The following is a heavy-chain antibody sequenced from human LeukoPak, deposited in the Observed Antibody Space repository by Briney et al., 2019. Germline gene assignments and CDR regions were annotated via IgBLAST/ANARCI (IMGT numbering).Heavy chain of an antibody. Sequence: ASVKVSCKASGYTFTGYYMHWVRQAPGQGLEWMGIINPSGGSTSYAQKFQGRVTMTRDMSTSTVYMELSSLRSEDTAVYYCARVGIVGAVDYWGQGTLVTVSS. V-gene: IGHV1-46*01. CDR3: ARVGIVGAVDY. CDR1: GYTFTGYY. J-gene: IGHJ4*02. CDR2: INPSGGST. D-gene: IGHD1-26*01.